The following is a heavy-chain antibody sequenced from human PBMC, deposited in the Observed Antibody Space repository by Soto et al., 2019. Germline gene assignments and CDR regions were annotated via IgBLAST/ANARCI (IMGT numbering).Heavy chain of an antibody. Sequence: PSETLSLTCIVSGGSISSYYWSCIRQPSWKGLEWIGRIYTSVGTNYNPSLKSRVPMSVDTSKKQFYLKLSSVTAADTAVYYCARGAAAGADYGMDVWGRGTTVTVSS. CDR3: ARGAAAGADYGMDV. CDR1: GGSISSYY. CDR2: IYTSVGT. D-gene: IGHD6-13*01. J-gene: IGHJ6*02. V-gene: IGHV4-4*07.